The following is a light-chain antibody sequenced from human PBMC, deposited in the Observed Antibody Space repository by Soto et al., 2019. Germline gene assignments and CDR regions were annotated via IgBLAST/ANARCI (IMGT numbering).Light chain of an antibody. CDR2: EVS. J-gene: IGLJ1*01. CDR3: SSYTSSSTHV. V-gene: IGLV2-8*01. CDR1: SSDVGGYNS. Sequence: QSALTQPPSASGSPGQSVTISCTGTSSDVGGYNSVSWYQQYPGKAPKLIIYEVSERPSGVPDRFSGSKSGSTASLTVSGLQAEDEADYYCSSYTSSSTHVFGTGTKVTVL.